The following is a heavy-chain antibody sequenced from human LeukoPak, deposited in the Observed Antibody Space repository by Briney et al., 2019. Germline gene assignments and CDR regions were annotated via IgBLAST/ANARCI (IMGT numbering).Heavy chain of an antibody. J-gene: IGHJ2*01. CDR2: LYSGDDT. Sequence: PGGSLRLSCAASGFTVGTKYMNWVRQAPGKGLEWVSILYSGDDTYYADSVRGRFIVSRDSSKNTLYLHMSALRAEDTAVYYCARVGDHYHWYLDLWGRGTLVTVSS. CDR1: GFTVGTKY. V-gene: IGHV3-53*01. CDR3: ARVGDHYHWYLDL. D-gene: IGHD3-10*01.